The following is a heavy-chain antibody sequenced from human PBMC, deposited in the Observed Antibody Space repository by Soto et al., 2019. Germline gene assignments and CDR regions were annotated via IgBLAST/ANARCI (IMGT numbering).Heavy chain of an antibody. J-gene: IGHJ2*01. CDR3: AKKANWYSDL. CDR2: ISGNGVT. Sequence: EVQLLESGGGLVQPGGSLRLSCAVSGFTFSDNAMSWVRQAPGKGPEWVSTISGNGVTYYPDSVKGRFTISRDNSKNTLYLQLNSLRAEDTAVYYCAKKANWYSDLWGRGTLVTVSS. V-gene: IGHV3-23*01. CDR1: GFTFSDNA.